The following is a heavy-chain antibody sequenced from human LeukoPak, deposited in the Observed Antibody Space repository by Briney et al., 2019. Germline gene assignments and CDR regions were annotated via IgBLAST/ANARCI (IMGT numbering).Heavy chain of an antibody. Sequence: ASVKVSCKASGYTFTGYYMHWVRQAPGQGLEWMGWINPNSGGTSYAQKFQGRVTMTRDTSISTAYMELSRLRSDDTAVYYCARSITGTTTWWYYYGMDVWGQGTTVTVSS. J-gene: IGHJ6*02. CDR3: ARSITGTTTWWYYYGMDV. V-gene: IGHV1-2*02. D-gene: IGHD1-20*01. CDR1: GYTFTGYY. CDR2: INPNSGGT.